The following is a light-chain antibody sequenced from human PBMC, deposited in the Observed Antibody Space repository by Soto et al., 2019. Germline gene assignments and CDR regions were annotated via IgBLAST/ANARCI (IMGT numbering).Light chain of an antibody. Sequence: QYVLTQPRSVSGSPGQSVAISCTGTSSVVGGYNYVSWFQQHPGKVPKLIISDVNKRPSGVPDRFAGSKSGNTASLTISELQAEDEADYYCCSYAGSYSYVFGTGTKVTVL. CDR1: SSVVGGYNY. V-gene: IGLV2-11*01. CDR3: CSYAGSYSYV. J-gene: IGLJ1*01. CDR2: DVN.